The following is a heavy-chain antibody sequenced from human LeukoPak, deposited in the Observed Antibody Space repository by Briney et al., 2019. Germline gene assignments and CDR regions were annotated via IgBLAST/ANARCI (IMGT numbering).Heavy chain of an antibody. J-gene: IGHJ4*02. CDR2: IYPGDSDT. D-gene: IGHD6-13*01. CDR3: ARHSSIAAAGTVDY. CDR1: GYSFTSYW. Sequence: GASLQISCKGAGYSFTSYWIGWVRQLPGKGLEWMGIIYPGDSDTRYSPSFQGQVTISADKSISTAYLQLSSLKASDTAMYYCARHSSIAAAGTVDYWGQGTLVTVSS. V-gene: IGHV5-51*01.